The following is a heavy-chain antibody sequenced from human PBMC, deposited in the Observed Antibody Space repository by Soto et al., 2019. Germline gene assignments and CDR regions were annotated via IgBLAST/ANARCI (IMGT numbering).Heavy chain of an antibody. CDR1: GGTFRTSA. J-gene: IGHJ6*01. D-gene: IGHD3-3*02. V-gene: IGHV1-69*12. CDR2: IMPVFPTA. Sequence: QVQLVQSGAEVKKPGSSVKVSCKTSGGTFRTSAISWVRQAPGQGLEWMGGIMPVFPTADYAQKFQGRAPITADESTSTAYMELSSLRSEDTAVYHCARDKDRQQLGGNYYYIMDVWGQGTTVTVSS. CDR3: ARDKDRQQLGGNYYYIMDV.